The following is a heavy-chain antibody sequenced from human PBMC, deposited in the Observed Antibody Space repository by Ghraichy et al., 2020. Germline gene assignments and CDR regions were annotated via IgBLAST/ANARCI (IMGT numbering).Heavy chain of an antibody. D-gene: IGHD3-22*01. CDR2: IYHGGNT. V-gene: IGHV4-39*01. CDR1: GVSITSNSYY. J-gene: IGHJ4*02. CDR3: ARRYYERFDY. Sequence: LSCNVSGVSITSNSYYWGWIRQPPGKGLEWIGSIYHGGNTYYHPSLESRVTISVDTSKNQFSLKLRSVTAKDTAVYYCARRYYERFDYWGQGTQVTVSS.